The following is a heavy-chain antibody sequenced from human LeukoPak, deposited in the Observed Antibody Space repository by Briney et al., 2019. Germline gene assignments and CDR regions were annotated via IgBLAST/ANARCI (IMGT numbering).Heavy chain of an antibody. V-gene: IGHV3-30*04. Sequence: GRSLRLSCAASGFTFSSYGMHWVRQAPGKGLEWVAVISYDGSNKYYADSVKGRFTISRDNSKNTLYLQMNSLRAEDTAVYYCARVTSYDFWSGYSDWGQGTLVTVSS. CDR1: GFTFSSYG. CDR2: ISYDGSNK. CDR3: ARVTSYDFWSGYSD. D-gene: IGHD3-3*01. J-gene: IGHJ4*02.